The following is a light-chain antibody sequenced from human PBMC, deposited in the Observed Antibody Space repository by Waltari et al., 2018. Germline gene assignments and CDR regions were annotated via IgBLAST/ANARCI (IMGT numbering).Light chain of an antibody. CDR3: QHYVRLPVT. CDR1: QRVDRA. V-gene: IGKV3-20*01. Sequence: EVVLTQSPGTLSWSPGDGANPSCWASQRVDRALAWYQQKLGQAPRLLIYGASTRASGIPDRFSGSGSGTDFSLTINRLEPEDFAVYYCQHYVRLPVTFGQGTKVEIK. CDR2: GAS. J-gene: IGKJ1*01.